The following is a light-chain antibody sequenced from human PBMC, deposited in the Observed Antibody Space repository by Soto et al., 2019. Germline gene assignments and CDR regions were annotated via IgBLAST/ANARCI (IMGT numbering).Light chain of an antibody. CDR1: QSLLENNGYNY. V-gene: IGKV2-28*01. CDR2: LGS. J-gene: IGKJ2*01. CDR3: MQALQTPRT. Sequence: DIVMTQSPLSLPVSPGEPASISCRSSQSLLENNGYNYLAWYLQKPGQSPQLLIYLGSSRASGVPDRFTGTGSCTAFTLKISRVEAEDVGVYYCMQALQTPRTFGQGTKLEIK.